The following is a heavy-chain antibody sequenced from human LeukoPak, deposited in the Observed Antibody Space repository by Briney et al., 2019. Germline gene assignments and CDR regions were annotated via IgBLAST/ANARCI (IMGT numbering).Heavy chain of an antibody. CDR3: VRRYCSNTSCHKTTNWFDP. CDR2: IYYTGST. V-gene: IGHV4-59*01. D-gene: IGHD2-2*02. CDR1: GASISGYY. J-gene: IGHJ5*02. Sequence: SETLSLTCTVSGASISGYYWTWIRQPPGKRLEWIGYIYYTGSTTYNPSLQSRVTISVDTSKNQFSLKLSSVTAADTAIYYCVRRYCSNTSCHKTTNWFDPWGQGTLVTVSS.